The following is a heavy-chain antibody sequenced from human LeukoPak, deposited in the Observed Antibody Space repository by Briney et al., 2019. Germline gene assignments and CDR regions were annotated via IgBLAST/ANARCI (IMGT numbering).Heavy chain of an antibody. J-gene: IGHJ4*02. Sequence: GGSLRLSCAASGFTFSSYSMNWVRQAPGKGPEWVSYISSSSSTIYYADSVKGRFTISRDNAKNSLYLQMNSLRAEDTAVYYCARDLEGIVVVPAATGDYWGQGTLVTVSS. CDR1: GFTFSSYS. CDR2: ISSSSSTI. CDR3: ARDLEGIVVVPAATGDY. V-gene: IGHV3-48*04. D-gene: IGHD2-2*01.